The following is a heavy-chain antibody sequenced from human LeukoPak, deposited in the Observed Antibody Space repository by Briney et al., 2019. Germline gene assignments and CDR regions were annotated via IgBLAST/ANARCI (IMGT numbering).Heavy chain of an antibody. V-gene: IGHV3-23*01. CDR1: GFTFSSYA. CDR2: ISGSGGST. Sequence: TGGSLRLSCAASGFTFSSYAMSWVRQAPGKGLEWVSAISGSGGSTYYADSVKGRFTISRDNSKNTLYLQMNSLRAEDTAVYYCAKGPPSTYCSSTSCRNYDAFDIWGQGTMVTVSS. D-gene: IGHD2-2*01. CDR3: AKGPPSTYCSSTSCRNYDAFDI. J-gene: IGHJ3*02.